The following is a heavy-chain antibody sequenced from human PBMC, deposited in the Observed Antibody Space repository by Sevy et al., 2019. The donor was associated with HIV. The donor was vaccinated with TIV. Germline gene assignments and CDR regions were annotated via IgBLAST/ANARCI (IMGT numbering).Heavy chain of an antibody. CDR2: IRNRPNGYTT. D-gene: IGHD2-15*01. CDR3: VRGPNCGVGGCQQISPYCLDV. Sequence: GGSLRLSCAASGFTFSDHYVDWVRQAPGKGLEWVGRIRNRPNGYTTEYAAFVKGRFTISRDDSRNSVYLQMNSLKTQDSAVYYCVRGPNCGVGGCQQISPYCLDVWGKGATVTVSS. CDR1: GFTFSDHY. J-gene: IGHJ6*03. V-gene: IGHV3-72*01.